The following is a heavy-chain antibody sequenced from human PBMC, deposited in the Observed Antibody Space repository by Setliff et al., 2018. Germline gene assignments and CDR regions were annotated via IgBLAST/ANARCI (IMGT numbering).Heavy chain of an antibody. J-gene: IGHJ4*02. D-gene: IGHD1-7*01. CDR1: GGSFSGYY. CDR3: ARAGNYRPYYFDY. CDR2: INHSGST. V-gene: IGHV4-34*01. Sequence: PSETLSLTCAVYGGSFSGYYWSWIRQPPGKGLEWIGEINHSGSTNYNPSLKSRVTISVDTSKTQFSLKLSSVTAADTAVYYCARAGNYRPYYFDYWGQGTLVTVSS.